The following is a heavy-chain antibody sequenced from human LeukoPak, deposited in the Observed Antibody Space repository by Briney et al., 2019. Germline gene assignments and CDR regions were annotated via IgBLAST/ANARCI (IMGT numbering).Heavy chain of an antibody. D-gene: IGHD1-26*01. V-gene: IGHV4-39*01. CDR2: IYYSGST. CDR1: GGSISSSGYY. J-gene: IGHJ5*02. Sequence: PSETLSLACTVSGGSISSSGYYWGWIRQPPGKGLEWIASIYYSGSTYYNPSLKSRVTISVDTSKNQLSLKLSSLTAADTAVYYCARHEYSGSYYGLSWFDPWGQGTLVTVSS. CDR3: ARHEYSGSYYGLSWFDP.